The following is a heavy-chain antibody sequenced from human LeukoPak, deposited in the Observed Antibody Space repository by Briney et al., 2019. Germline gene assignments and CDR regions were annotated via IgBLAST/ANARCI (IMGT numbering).Heavy chain of an antibody. Sequence: ASVKVSCKASGYTFTGYYMHWVRQAPGQGLEWMGWINPNSGGTNYAQKFQGRVTVTRDTSISTAYMELSRLRSDDTAVYYCARASDYYDSSGYYWGSYYYMDVWGKGTTVTVSS. CDR1: GYTFTGYY. CDR2: INPNSGGT. J-gene: IGHJ6*03. D-gene: IGHD3-22*01. CDR3: ARASDYYDSSGYYWGSYYYMDV. V-gene: IGHV1-2*02.